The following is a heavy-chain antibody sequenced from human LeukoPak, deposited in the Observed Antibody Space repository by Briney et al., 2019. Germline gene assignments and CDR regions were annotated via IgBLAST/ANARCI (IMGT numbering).Heavy chain of an antibody. CDR3: ARPLYSGSYGNAFDI. D-gene: IGHD1-26*01. CDR1: GGSISSYY. V-gene: IGHV4-59*08. Sequence: PSETLSLTCTVSGGSISSYYWSWIRQPPGKGLEWIGYIYYSGSTNYNPSLKSRVTISVDTSKNQFSLKLSSVTAADTAVYYCARPLYSGSYGNAFDIWGQGTMVTVSS. J-gene: IGHJ3*02. CDR2: IYYSGST.